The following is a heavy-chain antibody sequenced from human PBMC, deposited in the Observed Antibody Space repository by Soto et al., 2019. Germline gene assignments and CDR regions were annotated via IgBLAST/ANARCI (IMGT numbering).Heavy chain of an antibody. CDR2: ISGSGGST. D-gene: IGHD3-10*01. CDR1: GFTFSSYA. J-gene: IGHJ5*02. Sequence: EVQLLESGGGLVQPGGSLRLSCAASGFTFSSYAMSWVRQAPGKGLEWVSAISGSGGSTYYADSVKGRFTISRDNSKNTLYLQMNSPRAEDTAVYYCAKDGLGFGELPPADHWGQGTLVTVPS. V-gene: IGHV3-23*01. CDR3: AKDGLGFGELPPADH.